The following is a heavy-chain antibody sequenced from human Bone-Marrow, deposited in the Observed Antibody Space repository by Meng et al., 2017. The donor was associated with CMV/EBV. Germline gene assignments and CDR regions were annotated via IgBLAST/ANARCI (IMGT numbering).Heavy chain of an antibody. Sequence: GGSLRLSCAASGFTFSSYSMNWVRQAPGKGLEWVSSISSSSSYIYYADSVKGRFTISRDNAKNSLYLQRNSLRAEDTAVYYCARGWDILVVCSAGGAMDVWGQGTTVTVSS. J-gene: IGHJ6*02. V-gene: IGHV3-21*01. CDR1: GFTFSSYS. D-gene: IGHD2-15*01. CDR2: ISSSSSYI. CDR3: ARGWDILVVCSAGGAMDV.